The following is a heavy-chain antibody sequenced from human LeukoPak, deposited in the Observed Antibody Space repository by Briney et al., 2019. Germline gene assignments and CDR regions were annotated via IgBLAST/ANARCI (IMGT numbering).Heavy chain of an antibody. Sequence: LPGGTLRLSCAVSGCTVSGNYMRWVRQAPGKGMEWVSLMYSGGSTYYADSVEGRFTISRDNSKNALYLQMNSLRGEDTPVYYCARDGPYCINGICYRKYYFDYWGQGTLVTVSS. V-gene: IGHV3-66*02. CDR2: MYSGGST. J-gene: IGHJ4*02. CDR3: ARDGPYCINGICYRKYYFDY. D-gene: IGHD2-8*01. CDR1: GCTVSGNY.